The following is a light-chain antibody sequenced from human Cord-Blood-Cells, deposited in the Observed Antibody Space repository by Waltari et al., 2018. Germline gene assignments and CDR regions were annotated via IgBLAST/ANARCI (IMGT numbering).Light chain of an antibody. V-gene: IGLV3-1*01. CDR2: QDS. CDR1: KLGDKY. Sequence: SYELTQPPSVSVSPGQTASITCSGDKLGDKYACWYQQKPGQSPVLGIYQDSKRPSGIPERFSGSNSGNTATLTIGVTQAMDEADYYCQAWDSSTAVFGGGTKLTVL. CDR3: QAWDSSTAV. J-gene: IGLJ2*01.